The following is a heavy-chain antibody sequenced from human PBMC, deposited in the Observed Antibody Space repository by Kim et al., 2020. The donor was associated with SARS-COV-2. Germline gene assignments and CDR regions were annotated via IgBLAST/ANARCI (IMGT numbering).Heavy chain of an antibody. J-gene: IGHJ4*02. CDR2: IKQDGSEK. V-gene: IGHV3-7*03. CDR1: GFTFNNFW. Sequence: GGSLRLSCAASGFTFNNFWMTWVRQAPGKGLEWVANIKQDGSEKYYVDSVKGRFTISRDNAKKSLYLQMNSLRAEDTALYYCARGRAGDYWGQGTLVTVSS. CDR3: ARGRAGDY. D-gene: IGHD6-13*01.